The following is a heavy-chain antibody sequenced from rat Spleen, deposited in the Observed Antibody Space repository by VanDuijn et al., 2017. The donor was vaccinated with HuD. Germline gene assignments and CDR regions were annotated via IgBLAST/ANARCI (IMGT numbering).Heavy chain of an antibody. V-gene: IGHV5-27*01. CDR3: APEGYYG. Sequence: EVQLVESGGGLVQPGRSLKLSCAASGFTFSNYYMAWVRQAPTKGLEWVAYISTGGGGTYYRDSVKGRFTISRDNARSTQYLQMDSLRSEDTATYYCAPEGYYGWGQGVMVTVSS. CDR1: GFTFSNYY. J-gene: IGHJ2*01. D-gene: IGHD1-7*01. CDR2: ISTGGGGT.